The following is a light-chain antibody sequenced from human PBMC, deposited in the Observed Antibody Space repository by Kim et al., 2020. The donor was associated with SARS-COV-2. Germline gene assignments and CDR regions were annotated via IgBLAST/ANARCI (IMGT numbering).Light chain of an antibody. V-gene: IGKV3-15*01. J-gene: IGKJ4*01. CDR3: QQYDIWPPLT. Sequence: EIVMTQSPATLSVCPGERVILSCRASQDIRNNLAWYQQKPGQAPRLLIHGASIKATGIPARFSGSGSETEFNLTISSLQSEDFAVYYCQQYDIWPPLTFGGGTKVDIK. CDR1: QDIRNN. CDR2: GAS.